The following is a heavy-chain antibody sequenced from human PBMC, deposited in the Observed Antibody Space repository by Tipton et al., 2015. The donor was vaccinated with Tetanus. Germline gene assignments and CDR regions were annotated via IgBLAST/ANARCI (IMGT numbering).Heavy chain of an antibody. J-gene: IGHJ5*02. CDR3: ARSAENWFDP. D-gene: IGHD2/OR15-2a*01. CDR1: GGSLTSGSFY. Sequence: LRLSCTVSGGSLTSGSFYWDWIRQPPGKGLEWIGNIYYNGNTLQNPSLKGRVSLSLDKSKNQFSLKVRSVTAADTAIYYCARSAENWFDPWGQGTLVTVSS. CDR2: IYYNGNT. V-gene: IGHV4-39*01.